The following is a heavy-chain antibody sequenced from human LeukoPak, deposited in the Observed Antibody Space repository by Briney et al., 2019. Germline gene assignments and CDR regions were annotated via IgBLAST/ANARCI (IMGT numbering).Heavy chain of an antibody. CDR2: IYTSGST. D-gene: IGHD3-3*01. Sequence: PSQTLSLTCTVSGGSISSGSYYWSWIRQPAGKGLEWIGRIYTSGSTNYNPSLKSRVTISVDTSKNQFSLKLSSVTAADTAVYYCAREVRFLEWLHYAQFDYWGQGTLVTVSS. CDR3: AREVRFLEWLHYAQFDY. J-gene: IGHJ4*02. CDR1: GGSISSGSYY. V-gene: IGHV4-61*02.